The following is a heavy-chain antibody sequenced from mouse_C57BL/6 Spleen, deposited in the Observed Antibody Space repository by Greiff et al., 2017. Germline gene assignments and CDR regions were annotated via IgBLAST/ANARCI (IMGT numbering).Heavy chain of an antibody. CDR2: IYPGSGST. V-gene: IGHV1-55*01. Sequence: QVQLKQPGAELVKPGASVKMSCKASGYTFTSYWITWVKQRPGQGLEWIGDIYPGSGSTNYNEKFKSKATLTVDTSSSTAYMQLSSLTSEDSAVYYCARGGLLRSNRYFDVWGTGTTVTVSS. D-gene: IGHD1-1*01. CDR3: ARGGLLRSNRYFDV. CDR1: GYTFTSYW. J-gene: IGHJ1*03.